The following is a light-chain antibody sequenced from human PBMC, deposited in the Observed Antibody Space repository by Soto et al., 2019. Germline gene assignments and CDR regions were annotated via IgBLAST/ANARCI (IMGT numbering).Light chain of an antibody. CDR2: AAS. Sequence: IQMAQSPSSLSASVGDRVTITCRASQSISSYLNWYQQKPGKAPKLLIYAASSLQSGVPSRFSGSGSGTDFTLTISSLQPEDFATYYCQQRETFGQGTKVDI. CDR1: QSISSY. CDR3: QQRET. J-gene: IGKJ1*01. V-gene: IGKV1-39*01.